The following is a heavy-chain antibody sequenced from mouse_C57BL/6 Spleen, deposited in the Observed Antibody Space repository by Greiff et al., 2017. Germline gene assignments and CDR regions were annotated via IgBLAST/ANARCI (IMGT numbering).Heavy chain of an antibody. CDR3: ARGYDGYFYYFDY. CDR2: ISYDGSN. Sequence: EVHLVESGPGLVKPSQSLSLTCSVTGYSITSGYYWNWIRQFPGNKLEWMGYISYDGSNNYNPSLKNRISITRDTSKNQFFLKLNSVTTEDTATYYCARGYDGYFYYFDYWGQGTTLTVSS. CDR1: GYSITSGYY. V-gene: IGHV3-6*01. D-gene: IGHD2-3*01. J-gene: IGHJ2*01.